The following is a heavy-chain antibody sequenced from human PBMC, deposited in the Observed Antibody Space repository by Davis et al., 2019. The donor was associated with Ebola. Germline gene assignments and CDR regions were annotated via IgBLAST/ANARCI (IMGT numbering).Heavy chain of an antibody. D-gene: IGHD3-3*02. CDR1: GFTFSSYE. CDR2: INGPSSYI. V-gene: IGHV3-21*04. J-gene: IGHJ4*02. Sequence: GESLKISCAASGFTFSSYEMNWVRQAPGKGLEWVSSINGPSSYIYDADSVRGRFTISRDNTKNSLYLQMNSLRAEDTAVYYCARAIFGSSSFDYWGQGTLVTVSS. CDR3: ARAIFGSSSFDY.